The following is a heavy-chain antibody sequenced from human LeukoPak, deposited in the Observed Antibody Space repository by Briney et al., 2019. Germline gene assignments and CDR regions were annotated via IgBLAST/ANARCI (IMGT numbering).Heavy chain of an antibody. J-gene: IGHJ4*02. CDR3: AKGSFQTTSYYDSSGPISIDY. CDR1: GFSFSSYA. CDR2: IWFDGSTK. D-gene: IGHD3-22*01. V-gene: IGHV3-33*06. Sequence: GGSLRLSCAASGFSFSSYAMHWVRQAPGKGLEWVALIWFDGSTKYYGDSVKDRFTISRDNSKNTLYLQMNSLRAEDTAVYYCAKGSFQTTSYYDSSGPISIDYWGQGTLVIVSS.